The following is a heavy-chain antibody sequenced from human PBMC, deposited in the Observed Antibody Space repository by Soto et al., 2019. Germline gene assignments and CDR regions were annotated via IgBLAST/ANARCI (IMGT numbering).Heavy chain of an antibody. CDR1: GFSFSNYA. Sequence: PRGSLRLSCAASGFSFSNYAMGWVRQAPWKGLEWVSTISSGGSTFHGDSVKGRFTISRDNSENTVFLQMYSLGADDTAVYYCAKCGSGNYCTPPDYSGKGILVTVSS. J-gene: IGHJ4*02. V-gene: IGHV3-23*01. CDR2: ISSGGST. CDR3: AKCGSGNYCTPPDY. D-gene: IGHD3-10*01.